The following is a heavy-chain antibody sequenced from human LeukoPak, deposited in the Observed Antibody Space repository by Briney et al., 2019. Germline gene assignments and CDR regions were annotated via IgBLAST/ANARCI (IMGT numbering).Heavy chain of an antibody. V-gene: IGHV1-46*01. Sequence: ASLKVSCKASGYTFTSYYMHWVRQAPGQGLEWMGIINPSGGSTSYAQKFQGRVTMTRDTSTSTVYMELSSLRSEDTAVYYCARGPVVVTAISPLGDYWGQGTLVTVSS. CDR1: GYTFTSYY. CDR3: ARGPVVVTAISPLGDY. CDR2: INPSGGST. J-gene: IGHJ4*02. D-gene: IGHD2-21*02.